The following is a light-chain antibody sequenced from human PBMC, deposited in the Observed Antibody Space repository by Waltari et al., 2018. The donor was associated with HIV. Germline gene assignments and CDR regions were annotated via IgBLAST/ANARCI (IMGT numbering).Light chain of an antibody. CDR1: SSYGGDYNL. J-gene: IGLJ3*02. Sequence: QTALTQPASVSGYPGQSLTISCPGTSSYGGDYNLLSWYQQNPGKAPRLIMYDVSERPAGVSNRFTGSKSGNRASLTISGLQAEDEADYYCCSYVSEIVPCVFGGGTKLTVL. CDR3: CSYVSEIVPCV. CDR2: DVS. V-gene: IGLV2-23*02.